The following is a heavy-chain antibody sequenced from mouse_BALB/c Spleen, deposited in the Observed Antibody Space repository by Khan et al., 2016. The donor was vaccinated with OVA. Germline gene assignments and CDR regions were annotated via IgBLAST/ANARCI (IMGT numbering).Heavy chain of an antibody. D-gene: IGHD2-2*01. V-gene: IGHV1-5*01. Sequence: VQLQQSGTVLARPGTSVKMSCKASGYTFTSYWMHWVKQRPGQGLEWIGAIYPGNSDTSYNQKFKGKAKLTAVTSTSTASMKLSSLTSEDSAVYYCTRFGYLFAYWGQGTLVTVAA. CDR3: TRFGYLFAY. CDR2: IYPGNSDT. J-gene: IGHJ3*01. CDR1: GYTFTSYW.